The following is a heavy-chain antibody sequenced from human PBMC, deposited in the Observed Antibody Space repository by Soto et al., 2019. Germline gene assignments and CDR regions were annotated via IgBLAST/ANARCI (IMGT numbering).Heavy chain of an antibody. V-gene: IGHV4-39*01. J-gene: IGHJ6*02. D-gene: IGHD3-3*01. CDR2: IYYSRST. CDR1: GGSISSSSYY. Sequence: PSETLSLTCTVSGGSISSSSYYWGWIRQPPGKGLEWIGSIYYSRSTYYNKSLKSRITISVDTSKNQFYLKQSSETATDTAVYNCARRIRFLEWLLSQPYYYYGMDVWGQGTTVTVSS. CDR3: ARRIRFLEWLLSQPYYYYGMDV.